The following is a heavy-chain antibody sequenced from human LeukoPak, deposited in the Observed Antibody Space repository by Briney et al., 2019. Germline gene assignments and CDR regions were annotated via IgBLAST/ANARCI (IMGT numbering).Heavy chain of an antibody. Sequence: GASVKVSCKASGYTFTSYAMHWVRQAPGQRLEWMGWINAGNGNTKYSQEFQGRVTITRDTSASTAYMELRSLRSDDTAVYYCAKVGTHRAFDIWGQGTMVTVSS. V-gene: IGHV1-3*01. CDR1: GYTFTSYA. CDR2: INAGNGNT. J-gene: IGHJ3*02. D-gene: IGHD1-1*01. CDR3: AKVGTHRAFDI.